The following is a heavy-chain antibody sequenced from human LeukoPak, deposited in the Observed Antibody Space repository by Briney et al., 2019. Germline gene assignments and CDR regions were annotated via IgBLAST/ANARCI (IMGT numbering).Heavy chain of an antibody. CDR2: IYYSGST. Sequence: SETLSLTCTVSGGSISSSSYYWGWIRQPPGKGLEWIGSIYYSGSTYYNPSLKSRVTISVDTSKNQFSLKLSSVTAADTAVYYCARSFSPGIAAAHFDYWGQGTLVTVSS. J-gene: IGHJ4*02. D-gene: IGHD6-13*01. CDR1: GGSISSSSYY. CDR3: ARSFSPGIAAAHFDY. V-gene: IGHV4-39*07.